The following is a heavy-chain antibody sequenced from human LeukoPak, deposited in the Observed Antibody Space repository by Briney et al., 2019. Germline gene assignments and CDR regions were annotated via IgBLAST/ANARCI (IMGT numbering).Heavy chain of an antibody. J-gene: IGHJ5*02. CDR3: ARDQSHHDSSGSLYDP. V-gene: IGHV3-30*02. CDR2: IRFDESDK. Sequence: GGSLRLSCATSGFTFNTCGMHWVRQAPGKGLEWVAFIRFDESDKYYADSVKGRFTISRDNSKNTLYLQINSLRAEDTAVYYCARDQSHHDSSGSLYDPWGQGTLVTVSS. D-gene: IGHD3-22*01. CDR1: GFTFNTCG.